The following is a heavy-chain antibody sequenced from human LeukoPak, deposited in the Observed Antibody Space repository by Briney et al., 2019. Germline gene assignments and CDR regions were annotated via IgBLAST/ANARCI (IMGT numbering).Heavy chain of an antibody. J-gene: IGHJ4*02. V-gene: IGHV4-30-4*08. D-gene: IGHD2-2*01. CDR2: INHSGST. Sequence: SQTLSLTCTVSGGSISSGDYYWSWIRQPPGKGLEWIGEINHSGSTNYNPSLKSRVTISVDTSKNQFSLKLSSVTAADTAVYHCARGKGIVVVPAAMPSITGTTRVYFDYWGQGTLVTVSS. CDR1: GGSISSGDYY. CDR3: ARGKGIVVVPAAMPSITGTTRVYFDY.